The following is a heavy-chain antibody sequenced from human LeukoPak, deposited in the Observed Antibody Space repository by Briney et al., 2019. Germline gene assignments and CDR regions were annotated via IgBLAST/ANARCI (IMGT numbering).Heavy chain of an antibody. V-gene: IGHV5-51*01. CDR3: ARRPLGYCSGGSCLYYFDY. D-gene: IGHD2-15*01. Sequence: GGSLKISCKGSGYSFTSYWIGWVRQMPGKGLEWMGIIYPGDSDTRYSPSFQGQVTISADKSISTAYLQWSSLKASDTAMYYCARRPLGYCSGGSCLYYFDYWGQGTLVTVSS. J-gene: IGHJ4*02. CDR2: IYPGDSDT. CDR1: GYSFTSYW.